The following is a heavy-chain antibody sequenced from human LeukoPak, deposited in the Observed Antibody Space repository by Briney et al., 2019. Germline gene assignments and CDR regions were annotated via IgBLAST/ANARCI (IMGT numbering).Heavy chain of an antibody. D-gene: IGHD3-9*01. CDR1: GASISSYY. V-gene: IGHV4-59*08. CDR3: ARYDIVTGSYDAFDI. Sequence: SETLSLTCTVSGASISSYYWSWIRQPPGKGLEWIGYVYYSGSTKYNPSLNSRVTISLDTPKNQFSLKLSPVTAADTAMYFCARYDIVTGSYDAFDIWGRGQWSPSLQ. J-gene: IGHJ3*02. CDR2: VYYSGST.